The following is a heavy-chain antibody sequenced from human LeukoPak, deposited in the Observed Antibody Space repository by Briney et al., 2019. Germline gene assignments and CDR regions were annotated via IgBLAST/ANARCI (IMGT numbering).Heavy chain of an antibody. J-gene: IGHJ6*03. Sequence: GGSLRLSCAASGFTFGSYWMHWVRQAPGKGLVWVSRINSDGSSTSYADSVKGRFTISRDNAKNTLYLQMNSLRAEDTAVYYCARADGIYYYYMDVWGKGTTVTVSS. D-gene: IGHD2-15*01. CDR1: GFTFGSYW. CDR2: INSDGSST. V-gene: IGHV3-74*01. CDR3: ARADGIYYYYMDV.